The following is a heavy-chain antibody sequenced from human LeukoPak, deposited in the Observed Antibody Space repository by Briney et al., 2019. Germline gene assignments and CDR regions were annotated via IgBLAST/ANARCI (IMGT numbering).Heavy chain of an antibody. CDR3: ARDWDTYYYGSGSYYNGIDY. Sequence: SVKVSCKASGGTFSSYAISWVRQAPGQGLEWMGRIIPILGIANYAQKFQGRVAITADKSTSTAYMELSSLRSEDTGVYYCARDWDTYYYGSGSYYNGIDYWGQGTLVTVSS. D-gene: IGHD3-10*01. J-gene: IGHJ4*02. V-gene: IGHV1-69*04. CDR1: GGTFSSYA. CDR2: IIPILGIA.